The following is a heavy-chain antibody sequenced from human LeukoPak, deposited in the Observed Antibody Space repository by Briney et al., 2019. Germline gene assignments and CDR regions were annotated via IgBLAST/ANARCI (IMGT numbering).Heavy chain of an antibody. CDR3: AKQEDIVVVPAAIRPPGYFDY. CDR1: GFTFSSYG. V-gene: IGHV3-30*02. J-gene: IGHJ4*02. CDR2: IRYDGSNK. D-gene: IGHD2-2*01. Sequence: GGSLRPSCAASGFTFSSYGMHWVRQAPGKGLEWVAFIRYDGSNKYYADSVKGRFTISRDNSKDTLYLQMNSLRAEDTAVYYCAKQEDIVVVPAAIRPPGYFDYWGQGTLVTVSS.